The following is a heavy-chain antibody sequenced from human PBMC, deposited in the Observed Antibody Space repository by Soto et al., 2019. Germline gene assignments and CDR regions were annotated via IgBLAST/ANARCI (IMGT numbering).Heavy chain of an antibody. V-gene: IGHV3-23*01. D-gene: IGHD3-22*01. J-gene: IGHJ3*02. Sequence: GGSIRLSCAAPGFTFSSYAMSCVIQAPGKVLEWVSVISVSGGRTYYADSVNGRFVIPIDNSKNRLYHQMNSLQAQDTAVYYCAKESWIVVAPPIFEIWGQGTMVTVSS. CDR1: GFTFSSYA. CDR3: AKESWIVVAPPIFEI. CDR2: ISVSGGRT.